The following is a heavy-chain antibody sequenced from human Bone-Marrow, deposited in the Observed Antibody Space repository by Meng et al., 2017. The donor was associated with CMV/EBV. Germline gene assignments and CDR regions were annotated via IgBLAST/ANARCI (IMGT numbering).Heavy chain of an antibody. CDR1: GYTFTGYY. J-gene: IGHJ5*02. Sequence: ASGKVSCKASGYTFTGYYMHWVRQAPGQGLEWMGWINPNSGGTNYAQKFQGRVTMTRDTSISTAYMELSRLRSDDTAVYYCATLYTPPEYCSSTSCYSPYNWFDPWGQGTLVTVSS. CDR3: ATLYTPPEYCSSTSCYSPYNWFDP. CDR2: INPNSGGT. D-gene: IGHD2-2*02. V-gene: IGHV1-2*02.